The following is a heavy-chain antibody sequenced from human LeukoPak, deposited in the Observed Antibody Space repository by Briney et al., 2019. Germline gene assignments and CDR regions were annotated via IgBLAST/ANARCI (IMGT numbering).Heavy chain of an antibody. D-gene: IGHD1-26*01. V-gene: IGHV3-33*01. J-gene: IGHJ4*02. Sequence: PGGSLRLSCAASGFTFSSYGMHWVRQAPGKGLEWVAVIWYDGSNKYYADSVKGRFTISRDNSKNTLYLQMNSLRAEDTAVYYCARDGSSGSYYGYWGQGTLVTVSS. CDR3: ARDGSSGSYYGY. CDR2: IWYDGSNK. CDR1: GFTFSSYG.